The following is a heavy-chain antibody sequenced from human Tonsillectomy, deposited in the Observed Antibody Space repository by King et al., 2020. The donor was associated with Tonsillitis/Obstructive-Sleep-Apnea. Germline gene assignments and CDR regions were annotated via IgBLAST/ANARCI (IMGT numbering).Heavy chain of an antibody. CDR2: IYGGGVT. D-gene: IGHD1-26*01. J-gene: IGHJ6*03. CDR3: AAIVRMYTYYNYFYYMDV. V-gene: IGHV3-53*04. CDR1: GFTVSSIY. Sequence: VQLVESGGGLVQPGGSLRLSCAASGFTVSSIYMSWVRQTPGKGLEWVSVIYGGGVTYYADSVKGRFTISRHNSNNTLYLQMNSLRVEDTAVYFCAAIVRMYTYYNYFYYMDVWGKGTTVTVSS.